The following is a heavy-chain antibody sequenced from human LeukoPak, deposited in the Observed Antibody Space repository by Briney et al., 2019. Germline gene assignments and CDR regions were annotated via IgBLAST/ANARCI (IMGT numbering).Heavy chain of an antibody. CDR3: ARARDYGYRFFDY. D-gene: IGHD3-10*01. J-gene: IGHJ4*02. CDR1: GGSVSSGGYY. Sequence: SETLSLTCAVSGGSVSSGGYYWSWIRQHPGKGLEWIGYIFYTGNTYYNPSLKSRLTISVDTSNNQFSLKLSSVTAADTAMYYCARARDYGYRFFDYWGQGSLVTVSS. V-gene: IGHV4-31*11. CDR2: IFYTGNT.